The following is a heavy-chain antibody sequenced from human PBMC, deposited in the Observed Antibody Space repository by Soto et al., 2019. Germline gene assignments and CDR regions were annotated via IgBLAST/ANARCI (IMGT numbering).Heavy chain of an antibody. J-gene: IGHJ5*02. CDR2: IYYSGST. CDR1: GGSISSSSYY. Sequence: SETLSLTCTVSGGSISSSSYYWGWIRQPPGKGLEWIGSIYYSGSTYYNPSLKSRVTISVDTSKNQFSLKLSSVTAADTAVYYCARRKGSGSGSYYRGNWFDPWGQGTLVTVS. CDR3: ARRKGSGSGSYYRGNWFDP. V-gene: IGHV4-39*01. D-gene: IGHD3-10*01.